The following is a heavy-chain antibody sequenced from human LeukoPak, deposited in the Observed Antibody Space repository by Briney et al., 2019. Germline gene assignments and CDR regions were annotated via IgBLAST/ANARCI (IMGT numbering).Heavy chain of an antibody. D-gene: IGHD2-15*01. CDR3: AREGCSGSSCYPTYYYYMDV. J-gene: IGHJ6*03. Sequence: GGSLRLSCAASGFTFSSYEMNWVRQAPGKGLEWVSYISSSGSTIYYADSVKGRFTISRDNAKNSLYLQMNSLRAEDTAVYYCAREGCSGSSCYPTYYYYMDVWGKGTTVTVSS. V-gene: IGHV3-48*03. CDR2: ISSSGSTI. CDR1: GFTFSSYE.